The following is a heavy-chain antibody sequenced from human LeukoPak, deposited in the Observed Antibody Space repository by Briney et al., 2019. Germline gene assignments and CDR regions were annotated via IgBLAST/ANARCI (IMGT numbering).Heavy chain of an antibody. V-gene: IGHV3-30-3*01. Sequence: GGSLRLSCAASGFIFNNYAMHWVRQAPGKGLEWVAVISYDGSNKYYADSVKGRFTISRDNPKNTLYLQMNSLRAEDTAVYYCARGGDYGDYVGFWGQGTLVTVSS. CDR1: GFIFNNYA. CDR3: ARGGDYGDYVGF. J-gene: IGHJ4*02. D-gene: IGHD4-17*01. CDR2: ISYDGSNK.